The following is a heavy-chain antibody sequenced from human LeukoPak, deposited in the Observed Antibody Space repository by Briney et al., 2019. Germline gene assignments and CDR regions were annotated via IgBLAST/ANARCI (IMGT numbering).Heavy chain of an antibody. CDR1: GFTFTSSA. D-gene: IGHD3-22*01. Sequence: SVKVSCKASGFTFTSSAVQWVRQARGQRLEWIGWIVVGSGNTNYAQKFQERVTITRDMSTSTAYMELSSLRSEDTAVYYCAAWSRSSERAFDIWVQGTMVTVSS. V-gene: IGHV1-58*01. J-gene: IGHJ3*02. CDR3: AAWSRSSERAFDI. CDR2: IVVGSGNT.